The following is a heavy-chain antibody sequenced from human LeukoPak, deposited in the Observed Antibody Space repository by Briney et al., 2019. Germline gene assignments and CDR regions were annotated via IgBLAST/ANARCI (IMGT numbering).Heavy chain of an antibody. V-gene: IGHV1-18*01. Sequence: ASVKVSCKASGYTFTSSGISWVRQAPGQGLEWMGWISAYNGNTNYAQKLQGRVTMTTDTSTSTAYMELRSLRSDDTAVYYCARDTESPLGYCTNGVCLGDYWGQGTLVTVSS. CDR1: GYTFTSSG. D-gene: IGHD2-8*01. J-gene: IGHJ4*02. CDR2: ISAYNGNT. CDR3: ARDTESPLGYCTNGVCLGDY.